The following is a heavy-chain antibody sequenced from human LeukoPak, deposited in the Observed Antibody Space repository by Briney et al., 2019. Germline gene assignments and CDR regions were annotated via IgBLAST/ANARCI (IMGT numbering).Heavy chain of an antibody. V-gene: IGHV4-59*08. CDR2: IYYSGST. Sequence: PSETLSLTCTVSGGSISSYYWSWIRQPPGKGLEWIGYIYYSGSTNYNPSLKSRVTISVDTSKNQFSLKLSSVTAADTAVYYCGVRIVGAIDDAFDIWGQGTMVTVSS. D-gene: IGHD1-26*01. CDR1: GGSISSYY. CDR3: GVRIVGAIDDAFDI. J-gene: IGHJ3*02.